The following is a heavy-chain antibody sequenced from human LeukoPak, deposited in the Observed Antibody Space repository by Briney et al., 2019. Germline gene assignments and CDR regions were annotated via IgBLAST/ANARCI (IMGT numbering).Heavy chain of an antibody. Sequence: GGSLRLSCVGSGFSFSTHGMSWVRQAPGKGLEWVSGIIGTGGTYYADSVKGRFTISRDISKNTLYLQMNSLRAEDTAVYYCAHGSMYQLDYWGQGTLVTVSS. V-gene: IGHV3-23*01. D-gene: IGHD2-2*01. CDR3: AHGSMYQLDY. J-gene: IGHJ4*02. CDR2: IIGTGGT. CDR1: GFSFSTHG.